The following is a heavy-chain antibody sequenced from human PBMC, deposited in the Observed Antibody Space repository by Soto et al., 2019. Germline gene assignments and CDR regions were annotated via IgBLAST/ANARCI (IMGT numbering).Heavy chain of an antibody. Sequence: EVQLLESGGGLLQPGGSLRLSCAASGFTFSSYAMSWVRQAPGKGLEWVSAIISSGDITYYTDSVKGRFTISRDNSKNTLYLQMNSLRAEDTAVYYCAKRYYYDNSGLWDYWGQGTLVTVSS. CDR1: GFTFSSYA. D-gene: IGHD3-22*01. V-gene: IGHV3-23*01. CDR2: IISSGDIT. J-gene: IGHJ4*02. CDR3: AKRYYYDNSGLWDY.